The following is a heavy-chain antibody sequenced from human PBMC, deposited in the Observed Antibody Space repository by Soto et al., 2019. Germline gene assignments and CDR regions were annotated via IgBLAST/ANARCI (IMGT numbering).Heavy chain of an antibody. D-gene: IGHD5-18*01. Sequence: QVQLVQSGAEVKKPGSSVKVSCKASGGTFSSYAISWVRQAPGQGLAWMGGIIPIFGTANYAQKFQGRVTITADESTGTAYMELSSLGSEDTAVYYCARALYSYGPLRWALDVWGQGTTVTVSS. J-gene: IGHJ6*02. CDR2: IIPIFGTA. CDR3: ARALYSYGPLRWALDV. CDR1: GGTFSSYA. V-gene: IGHV1-69*01.